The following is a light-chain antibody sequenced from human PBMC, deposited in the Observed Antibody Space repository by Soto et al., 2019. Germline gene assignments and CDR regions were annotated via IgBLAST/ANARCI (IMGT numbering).Light chain of an antibody. V-gene: IGKV3D-15*01. Sequence: EIVMTQSPATLSLSPGERATLSCRASQSVNSNLAWYQQKAGQAPRLLIYGASTRATGIPARFSGSGSGTDFTLTISSLQPEDFAVYYCQQDYNLPPYTFGQGTKVDIK. J-gene: IGKJ2*01. CDR2: GAS. CDR3: QQDYNLPPYT. CDR1: QSVNSN.